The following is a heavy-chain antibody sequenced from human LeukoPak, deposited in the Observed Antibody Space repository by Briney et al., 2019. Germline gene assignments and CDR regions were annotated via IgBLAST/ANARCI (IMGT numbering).Heavy chain of an antibody. CDR1: GFTFSSYS. CDR3: AKEGDYYGSGSYRDGFDI. Sequence: GGSLRLSCAASGFTFSSYSMNWVRQAPGKGLEWASSISSSSSYIYYADSLKGRFTISRDNAKNSLYLQMNSLRPEDTAVYYCAKEGDYYGSGSYRDGFDIWGQGTRATVSS. J-gene: IGHJ3*02. V-gene: IGHV3-21*01. CDR2: ISSSSSYI. D-gene: IGHD3-10*01.